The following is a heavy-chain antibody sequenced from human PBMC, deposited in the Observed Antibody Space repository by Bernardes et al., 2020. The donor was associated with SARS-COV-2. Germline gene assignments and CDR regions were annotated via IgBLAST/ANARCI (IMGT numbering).Heavy chain of an antibody. J-gene: IGHJ5*02. Sequence: GGSLRFSCASSGFPFSTYAMGWVRQAPGRGLYWVSGISGSGGNTYYADSVRGRFTISRDNSKNTLYLQVNSLRAEDTAVYYWFDPWGQGTLVTVSS. CDR3: FDP. CDR1: GFPFSTYA. CDR2: ISGSGGNT. V-gene: IGHV3-23*01.